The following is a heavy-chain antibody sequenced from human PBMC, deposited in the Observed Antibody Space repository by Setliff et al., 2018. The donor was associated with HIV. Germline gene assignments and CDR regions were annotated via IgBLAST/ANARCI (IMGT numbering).Heavy chain of an antibody. CDR3: ARGWGLSYYYDSSGYTPFDY. D-gene: IGHD3-22*01. CDR2: INPNSGGT. V-gene: IGHV1-2*02. Sequence: ASVKVSCKTSGYTFTGYHMHWVRQAPGQGLEWMGWINPNSGGTIYAQKFQDRVTMTRDTSSSTAYMELSRLRSDDTAVYYCARGWGLSYYYDSSGYTPFDYWGQGTLVTVSS. J-gene: IGHJ4*02. CDR1: GYTFTGYH.